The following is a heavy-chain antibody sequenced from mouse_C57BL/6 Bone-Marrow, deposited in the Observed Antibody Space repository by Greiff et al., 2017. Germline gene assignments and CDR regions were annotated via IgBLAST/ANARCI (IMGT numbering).Heavy chain of an antibody. CDR3: ARWGDGYYPDY. CDR2: IHPNSGST. D-gene: IGHD2-3*01. V-gene: IGHV1-64*01. CDR1: GYTFTSYW. Sequence: QVQLQQPGAELVKPGASVKLSCKASGYTFTSYWMHWVKQRPGQGLEWIGMIHPNSGSTNYNEKFKSKATLTVDKSSSTAYMQLSSLTSEDSAVYYGARWGDGYYPDYWGQGTTLTVSS. J-gene: IGHJ2*01.